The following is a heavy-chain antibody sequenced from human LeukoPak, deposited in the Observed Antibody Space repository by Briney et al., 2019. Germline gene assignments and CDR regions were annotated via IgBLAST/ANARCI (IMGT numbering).Heavy chain of an antibody. CDR2: IYYSGST. V-gene: IGHV4-59*12. CDR1: GGSISNYY. J-gene: IGHJ4*02. CDR3: VRYYDGLDY. Sequence: PSETLSLTCTVSGGSISNYYWSWIRQPPGKGLEWIGYIYYSGSTYYNPSLKSRVTISVDTSKNHFSLKLSSLTAADTAVYYCVRYYDGLDYWGQGTLVTVSS. D-gene: IGHD3-22*01.